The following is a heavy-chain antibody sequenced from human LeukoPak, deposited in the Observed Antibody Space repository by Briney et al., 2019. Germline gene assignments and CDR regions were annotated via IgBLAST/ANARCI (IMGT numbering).Heavy chain of an antibody. CDR1: GFTFSSYG. Sequence: GGSLRLSCAASGFTFSSYGMHWVRQAPGKGLEWVAFIRYDGSNKYYADSVKGRFTISRDNSKNTLYLQMNSLRAEDTAVYYCAKDKAGLLWFGELFWGQGTLVTVSS. D-gene: IGHD3-10*01. CDR2: IRYDGSNK. CDR3: AKDKAGLLWFGELF. J-gene: IGHJ4*02. V-gene: IGHV3-30*02.